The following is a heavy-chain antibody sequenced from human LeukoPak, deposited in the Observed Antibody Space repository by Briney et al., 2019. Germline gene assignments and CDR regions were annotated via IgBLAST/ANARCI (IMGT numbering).Heavy chain of an antibody. D-gene: IGHD2-15*01. Sequence: GASVKVSCKASGYTFTDYYMHWVRQAPGQGLEWMGWINPNSGGTNYAQNFQGGATMTRDTSIRTAYMELSSLRSDDTAVYYCARSMSGGLGFFQSWGQGTLVAVSS. CDR3: ARSMSGGLGFFQS. V-gene: IGHV1-2*02. CDR2: INPNSGGT. J-gene: IGHJ1*01. CDR1: GYTFTDYY.